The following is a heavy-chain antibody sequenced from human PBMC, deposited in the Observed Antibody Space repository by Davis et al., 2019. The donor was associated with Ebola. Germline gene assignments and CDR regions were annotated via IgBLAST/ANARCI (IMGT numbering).Heavy chain of an antibody. CDR1: GFTFSSYA. CDR3: TTRIAAAGQGNYYYYGMDV. Sequence: GGSLRLSCSASGFTFSSYAMHWVRQASGKGLEWVGRIRSKANSYATAYAASVKGRFTISRDDSKNTAYLQMNSLKTEDTAVYYCTTRIAAAGQGNYYYYGMDVWGQGTTVTVSS. V-gene: IGHV3-73*01. CDR2: IRSKANSYAT. D-gene: IGHD6-13*01. J-gene: IGHJ6*02.